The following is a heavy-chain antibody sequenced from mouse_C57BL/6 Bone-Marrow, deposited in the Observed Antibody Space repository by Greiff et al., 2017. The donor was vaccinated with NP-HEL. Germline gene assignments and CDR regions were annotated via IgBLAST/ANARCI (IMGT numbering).Heavy chain of an antibody. CDR1: GFTFSDYY. D-gene: IGHD2-5*01. J-gene: IGHJ4*01. CDR2: INYDGSST. CDR3: ARDLGVYYSNYDYAMDY. Sequence: EVKLVESEGGLVQPGSSMKLSCTASGFTFSDYYMAWVRQVPEKGLEWVANINYDGSSTYYLDSLKSRFIISRDNAKNILYLQMSSLKSEDTATYYCARDLGVYYSNYDYAMDYWGQGTSVTVSS. V-gene: IGHV5-16*01.